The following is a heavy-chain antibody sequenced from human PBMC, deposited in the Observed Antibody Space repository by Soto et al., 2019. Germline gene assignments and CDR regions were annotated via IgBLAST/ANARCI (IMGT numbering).Heavy chain of an antibody. CDR1: GFSFGDYY. CDR3: TRDFTPFVPAATAGSGGGMDV. CDR2: ISNSGSTI. D-gene: IGHD2-2*01. V-gene: IGHV3-11*01. Sequence: PGGSLRLSCAASGFSFGDYYMSWIRQAPGKGLEWVAYISNSGSTIYYADFVKGRFIISRDNAKNSLYLRMNSLRADDTAVYYCTRDFTPFVPAATAGSGGGMDVWGQGTTVTVSS. J-gene: IGHJ6*02.